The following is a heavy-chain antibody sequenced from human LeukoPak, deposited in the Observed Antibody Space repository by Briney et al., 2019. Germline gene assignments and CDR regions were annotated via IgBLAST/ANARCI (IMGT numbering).Heavy chain of an antibody. Sequence: SETLSLTRTVSGGYMRSYYWSWIRQPPGKGLEWIGYIYYSGSTNYNPSLKSRVTISVDTSKNQFSLKLSSVTAADTAVYYCARSGVGATSFDYWGQGTLVTVSS. D-gene: IGHD1-26*01. CDR3: ARSGVGATSFDY. CDR1: GGYMRSYY. J-gene: IGHJ4*02. CDR2: IYYSGST. V-gene: IGHV4-59*01.